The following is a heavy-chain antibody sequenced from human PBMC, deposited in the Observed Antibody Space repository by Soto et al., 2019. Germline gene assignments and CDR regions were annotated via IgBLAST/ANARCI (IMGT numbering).Heavy chain of an antibody. Sequence: QVQLVQCGAEVKKPGASVKVSCKASSYTFTSCGISWVRQALGQGIEWMGWISAYNGNTNYAQKLQGRVTMTTDTSTSTAYMELRSLRSDDTAMYYCAREGDYGIYYYGMDVWGQGTTVTVSS. CDR3: AREGDYGIYYYGMDV. J-gene: IGHJ6*02. CDR2: ISAYNGNT. V-gene: IGHV1-18*01. D-gene: IGHD4-17*01. CDR1: SYTFTSCG.